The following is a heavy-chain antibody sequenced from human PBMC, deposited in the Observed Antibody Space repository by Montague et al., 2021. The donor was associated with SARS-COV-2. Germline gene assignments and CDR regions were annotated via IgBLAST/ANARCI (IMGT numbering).Heavy chain of an antibody. Sequence: SETLSLTCTVSGDSISSSSYFWGWIRQPPGMELQWIGNVDSAGSTYYSPSLKSRVTISLDTSKNQFSLKLSSVTAADTAVYYCARDEYNRYWYKYWGQGALVTVSS. CDR1: GDSISSSSYF. CDR2: VDSAGST. J-gene: IGHJ4*02. V-gene: IGHV4-39*07. D-gene: IGHD2-8*02. CDR3: ARDEYNRYWYKY.